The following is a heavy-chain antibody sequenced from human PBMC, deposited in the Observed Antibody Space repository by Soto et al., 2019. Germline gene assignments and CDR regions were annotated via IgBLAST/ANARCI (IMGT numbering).Heavy chain of an antibody. J-gene: IGHJ5*02. V-gene: IGHV1-18*01. CDR2: ISAYNGNT. CDR3: ARDSRGYCSSISCYDWFDP. D-gene: IGHD2-2*01. CDR1: GYTFTSYG. Sequence: QVQLVQSGAEVKKPGASVKVSCKASGYTFTSYGISWVRQAPGQGLEWMGWISAYNGNTNYAQKLQGRVTLTTDTSTSTAYMELRSLRSDDTAMYYCARDSRGYCSSISCYDWFDPWGQGTLVTVSS.